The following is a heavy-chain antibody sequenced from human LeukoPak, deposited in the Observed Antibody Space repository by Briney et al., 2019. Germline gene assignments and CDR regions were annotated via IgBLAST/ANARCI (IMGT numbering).Heavy chain of an antibody. V-gene: IGHV3-30*03. Sequence: GGSLRLSCAASGFTFSSCGMHWVRQAPGKGLEWVAVISYDGSNKYYADSVKGRFTISRDNSKNTLYLQMNSLRAEDTAVYYCATSRYCTNGVCYPDAFDIWGQGTMVTVSS. CDR3: ATSRYCTNGVCYPDAFDI. D-gene: IGHD2-8*01. J-gene: IGHJ3*02. CDR2: ISYDGSNK. CDR1: GFTFSSCG.